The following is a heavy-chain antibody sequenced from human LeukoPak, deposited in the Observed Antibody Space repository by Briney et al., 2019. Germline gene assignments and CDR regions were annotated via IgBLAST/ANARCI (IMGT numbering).Heavy chain of an antibody. CDR3: ARDRYYDSSGYYMWVY. J-gene: IGHJ4*02. V-gene: IGHV3-30*02. CDR2: IRNDGRNK. Sequence: GGSLRLSCGAPGFTFSSYGMHWVRQAPGKGLEWVAFIRNDGRNKYYADSVKGRFTISRDNSKNTLYLQMNSLRAEDTAVYYCARDRYYDSSGYYMWVYWGQGTLVTVSS. CDR1: GFTFSSYG. D-gene: IGHD3-22*01.